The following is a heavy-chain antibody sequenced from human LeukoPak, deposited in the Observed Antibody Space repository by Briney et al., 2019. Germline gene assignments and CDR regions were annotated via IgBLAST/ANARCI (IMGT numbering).Heavy chain of an antibody. D-gene: IGHD2/OR15-2a*01. Sequence: PWRSLRVSCEASGVTFSNVGMRWVRQAPGQGLEWVAVIWYDGSNKYYADSVKGRFTISRDNSKSTLYLQMNSLRAEDTAVYYCARVMGAHRNSTPCYLSFYYVYVMSASGPGTTVSVSS. CDR3: ARVMGAHRNSTPCYLSFYYVYVMSA. J-gene: IGHJ6*01. V-gene: IGHV3-33*01. CDR2: IWYDGSNK. CDR1: GVTFSNVG.